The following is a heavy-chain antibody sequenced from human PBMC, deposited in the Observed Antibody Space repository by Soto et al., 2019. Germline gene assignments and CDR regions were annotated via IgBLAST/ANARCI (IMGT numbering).Heavy chain of an antibody. CDR1: GFSFSSYG. CDR3: AAWFGAFDY. J-gene: IGHJ4*02. D-gene: IGHD3-10*01. V-gene: IGHV3-30*03. Sequence: QVQLGDSGGGVVQPGRSLRLSCAASGFSFSSYGMHWVRQAPGQGLEWVAVISYDGSNKYYADSVKGRFTISRDHYKNTLDLQMNILRAEDTAVYYCAAWFGAFDYWGQGTLVTVAS. CDR2: ISYDGSNK.